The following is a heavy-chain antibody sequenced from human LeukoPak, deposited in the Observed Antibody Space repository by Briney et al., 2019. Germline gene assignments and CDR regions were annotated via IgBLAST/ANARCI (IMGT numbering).Heavy chain of an antibody. CDR3: ARDLVTVTKGFDI. Sequence: SETLSLTCAVSDDSFSSHYWTWIRQPPGKGLEWIGYISYIGTTNYNPSLKSRVTISIDTSKNQFSLKLSSVTAADTAVYYCARDLVTVTKGFDIWGQGTMVSVSA. J-gene: IGHJ3*02. CDR2: ISYIGTT. CDR1: DDSFSSHY. D-gene: IGHD4-17*01. V-gene: IGHV4-59*11.